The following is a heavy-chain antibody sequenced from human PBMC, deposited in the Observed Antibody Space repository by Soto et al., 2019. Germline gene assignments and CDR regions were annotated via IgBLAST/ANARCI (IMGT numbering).Heavy chain of an antibody. D-gene: IGHD3-22*01. CDR1: GASITTGNYY. Sequence: SETLSLTCTVSGASITTGNYYWGWIRQPPGKGLQWIGSSSYTGNTYFNPSLRSRVTISVDTSKNQFSLKLSSVTAADTAVYYCARRLYYDSSGFEGGGMDVWGQGTTVTVSS. V-gene: IGHV4-39*01. J-gene: IGHJ6*02. CDR3: ARRLYYDSSGFEGGGMDV. CDR2: SSYTGNT.